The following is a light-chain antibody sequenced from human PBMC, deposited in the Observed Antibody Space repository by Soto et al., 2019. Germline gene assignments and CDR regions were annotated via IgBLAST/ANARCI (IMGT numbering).Light chain of an antibody. Sequence: DIQMTQSPSSLSASVGDRVTITCQASQDISNYLNWYQQKPGKAPKLLIYDASNLETGVPSRFSGSGSGTDFTFTISCLQPADMTTYYFQQYDNLPPTYTFSQWTKLQIK. CDR2: DAS. CDR3: QQYDNLPPTYT. CDR1: QDISNY. J-gene: IGKJ2*01. V-gene: IGKV1-33*01.